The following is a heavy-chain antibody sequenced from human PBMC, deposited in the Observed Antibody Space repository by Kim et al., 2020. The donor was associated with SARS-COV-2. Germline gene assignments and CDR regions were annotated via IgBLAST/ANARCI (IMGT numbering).Heavy chain of an antibody. J-gene: IGHJ6*02. Sequence: GGSLRLSCAASGFTFDDYAMHWVRQAPGKGLEWVSGISWNSGSIGYADSVKGRFTISRDNAKNSLYLQMNSLRAEDTALYYCAKDEGTYYDILTGVNYGMDVWGQGTTVTVSS. CDR1: GFTFDDYA. D-gene: IGHD3-9*01. CDR2: ISWNSGSI. CDR3: AKDEGTYYDILTGVNYGMDV. V-gene: IGHV3-9*01.